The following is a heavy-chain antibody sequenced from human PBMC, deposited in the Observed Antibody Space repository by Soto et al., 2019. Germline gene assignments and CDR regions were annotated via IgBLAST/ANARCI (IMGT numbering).Heavy chain of an antibody. CDR2: ISYDGSEK. V-gene: IGHV3-30*18. CDR3: AKDSVRIVLGGLLDH. Sequence: QVQLVESGGSVVQPGRSLRLSCAVSGFTFRTYGMHWVRQAPGKGLEWVAVISYDGSEKYYAESVKGRFTISRDYSKDTLYLQMNSLRAEDTAVYFCAKDSVRIVLGGLLDHWGQGTLVTVSS. CDR1: GFTFRTYG. J-gene: IGHJ4*02. D-gene: IGHD6-19*01.